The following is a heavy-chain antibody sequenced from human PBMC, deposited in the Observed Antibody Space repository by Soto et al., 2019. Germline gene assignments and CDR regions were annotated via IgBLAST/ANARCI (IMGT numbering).Heavy chain of an antibody. D-gene: IGHD3-10*01. CDR2: ILYTGNT. CDR3: ARAAYGSGSYYAPYYYYAMDV. CDR1: GASVSSYY. V-gene: IGHV4-59*02. Sequence: SGTLSLTCTVSGASVSSYYWSWIRQPPGKGLEWLGYILYTGNTNYNPSLKSRVTMSVDTSKNQVSLKLSAVTAADTAVYFCARAAYGSGSYYAPYYYYAMDVWGQGTTVTVSS. J-gene: IGHJ6*02.